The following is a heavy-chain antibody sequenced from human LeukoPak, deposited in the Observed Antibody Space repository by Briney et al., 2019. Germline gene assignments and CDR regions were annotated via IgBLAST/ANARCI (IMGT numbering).Heavy chain of an antibody. J-gene: IGHJ6*03. CDR1: GYTFTSYG. CDR3: ARGGGSYTDYYYYYYMDV. V-gene: IGHV1-18*01. CDR2: ISPKIVTT. D-gene: IGHD1-26*01. Sequence: ASVKVSCKASGYTFTSYGISWVRQAPGQGLEWMGGISPKIVTTTYAQKLQGRVTMTTDKSTSTAYMELRSLRSDDTAVYYCARGGGSYTDYYYYYYMDVWAKGPRSPSP.